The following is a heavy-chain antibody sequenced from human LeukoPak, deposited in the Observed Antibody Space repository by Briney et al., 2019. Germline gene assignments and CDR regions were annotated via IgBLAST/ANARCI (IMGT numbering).Heavy chain of an antibody. Sequence: GGSLRLSCVASGFAVGSNYMSWVRQAPGKGLEWVSLIYSGGAIRYADSVKGRFTISRDNSKNTLYLQMNSLRAEDTAVCYCAKDEEIAVAGLFDYWGQGTLVTVSS. CDR2: IYSGGAI. J-gene: IGHJ4*02. CDR1: GFAVGSNY. CDR3: AKDEEIAVAGLFDY. D-gene: IGHD6-19*01. V-gene: IGHV3-53*01.